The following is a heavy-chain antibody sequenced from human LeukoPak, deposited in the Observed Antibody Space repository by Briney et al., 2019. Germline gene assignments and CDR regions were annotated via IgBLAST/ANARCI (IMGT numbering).Heavy chain of an antibody. D-gene: IGHD4-17*01. CDR3: AKDMTTVRGWYFDL. CDR1: GFTFSSYA. CDR2: ISGSGGST. V-gene: IGHV3-23*01. J-gene: IGHJ2*01. Sequence: GGSLRLSCAAPGFTFSSYAMSWVRQAPGKGLEWVSAISGSGGSTYYADSVKGRFTISRDNSKNTLYLRMNSLRAEDTAVYYCAKDMTTVRGWYFDLWGRGTLVTVSS.